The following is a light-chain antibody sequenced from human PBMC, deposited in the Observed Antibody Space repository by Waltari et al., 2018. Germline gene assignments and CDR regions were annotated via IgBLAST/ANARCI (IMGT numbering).Light chain of an antibody. V-gene: IGKV3-15*01. J-gene: IGKJ4*01. Sequence: EVLMTQSPAALSVSPGKRVTLSCRASQSVSTSLAWYQQRPGQAPRLLLYDASTRATGIPARFSGSGSDTEFTLTISGVQSEDFAVYYCQQYNNWPPFTFGGGTKVEI. CDR1: QSVSTS. CDR2: DAS. CDR3: QQYNNWPPFT.